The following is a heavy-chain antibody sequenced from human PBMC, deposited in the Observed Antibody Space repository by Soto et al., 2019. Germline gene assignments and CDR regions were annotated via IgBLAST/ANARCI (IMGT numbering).Heavy chain of an antibody. J-gene: IGHJ4*02. CDR1: GFTFSNAW. CDR2: IKSKTDGGTT. D-gene: IGHD1-26*01. CDR3: TKDRPQELGAIVPFDY. Sequence: GGSLRLSGAASGFTFSNAWMSGVRQAPGKGLEWVGRIKSKTDGGTTDYAAPVKGRFTISRDDSKNTLYLQMNSLKTEDTAVYYCTKDRPQELGAIVPFDYWGQGTLVTVSS. V-gene: IGHV3-15*01.